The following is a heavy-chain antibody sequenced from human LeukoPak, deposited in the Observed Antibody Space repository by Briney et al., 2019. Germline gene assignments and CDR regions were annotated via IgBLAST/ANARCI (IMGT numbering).Heavy chain of an antibody. CDR3: ARGVGYGDYSLDY. CDR1: GGSFSGYY. V-gene: IGHV4-34*01. J-gene: IGHJ4*02. D-gene: IGHD4-17*01. CDR2: INHSGST. Sequence: SETLSLTCAVYGGSFSGYYWSWIRQPPGKGLEWIGEINHSGSTNYNPSLKSRVTISVDTSKNQFSLKLSSVTAADTAVYYCARGVGYGDYSLDYWGQGTLVTVFS.